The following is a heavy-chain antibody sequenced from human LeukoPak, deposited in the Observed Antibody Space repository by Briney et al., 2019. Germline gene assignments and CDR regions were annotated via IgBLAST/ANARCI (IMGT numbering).Heavy chain of an antibody. CDR1: GYTFTGHY. CDR2: INPNSGGT. J-gene: IGHJ4*02. Sequence: ASVKVSCKASGYTFTGHYMHWVRQAPGQGLEWMGWINPNSGGTNYAQKFQGRVTMTRDASISTAYMELSRLRSDDTAVYYCATYSRGEKRWLQYNNPDFDYWGQGTLVTVSS. V-gene: IGHV1-2*02. CDR3: ATYSRGEKRWLQYNNPDFDY. D-gene: IGHD5-24*01.